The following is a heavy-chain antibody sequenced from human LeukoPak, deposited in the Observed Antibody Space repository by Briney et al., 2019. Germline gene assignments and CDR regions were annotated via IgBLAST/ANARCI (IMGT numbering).Heavy chain of an antibody. V-gene: IGHV3-23*01. CDR3: AKDWEYYDSSGYKSFAEYFQH. J-gene: IGHJ1*01. CDR1: RFTFSSYA. Sequence: PGGSLRLSCAASRFTFSSYAMSWVRQAPGKGLEWISSLGGSGGSTYYADSVRGRFTISRDNSKNTLYLQMNSLKAEDTALYYCAKDWEYYDSSGYKSFAEYFQHWGQGTLVTVSS. CDR2: LGGSGGST. D-gene: IGHD3-22*01.